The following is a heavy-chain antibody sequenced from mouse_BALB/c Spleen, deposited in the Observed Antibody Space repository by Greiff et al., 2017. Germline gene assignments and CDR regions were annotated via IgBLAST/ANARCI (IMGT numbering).Heavy chain of an antibody. CDR1: GFTFSSFG. Sequence: DVKLVESGGGLVQPGGSRKLSCAASGFTFSSFGMHWVRQAPEKGLEWVAYISSGSSTIYYADTVKGRFTISRDNPKNTLFLQMTSLRSEDTAMYYCARSNGYDGRFDYWGQGTTLTVSS. D-gene: IGHD2-2*01. V-gene: IGHV5-17*02. CDR2: ISSGSSTI. J-gene: IGHJ2*01. CDR3: ARSNGYDGRFDY.